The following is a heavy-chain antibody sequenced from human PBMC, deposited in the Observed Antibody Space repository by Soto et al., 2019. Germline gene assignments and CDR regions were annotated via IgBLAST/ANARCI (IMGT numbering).Heavy chain of an antibody. D-gene: IGHD6-13*01. Sequence: SETLSLTCTVSGASISTYYWSWIRQPPGKGLEWIGYIFYTGSTNYSPSLKNRDTISVDTYKRQFSLKLSSVTAADTAVYYCARGVIAAAGTGYFDYWGQGILVTVSS. V-gene: IGHV4-59*01. CDR3: ARGVIAAAGTGYFDY. CDR2: IFYTGST. CDR1: GASISTYY. J-gene: IGHJ4*02.